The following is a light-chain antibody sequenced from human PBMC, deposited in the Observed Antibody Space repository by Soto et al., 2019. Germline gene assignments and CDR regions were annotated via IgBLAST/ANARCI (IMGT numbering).Light chain of an antibody. J-gene: IGLJ1*01. CDR2: DVR. CDR1: SSDVASYNY. Sequence: QSVLTQPGSVSGSPGQSVTISCTGTSSDVASYNYVSWYQQHPGKAPKLIIYDVRKRPSGAPDRFFGSKSASTASLTISGLQAEDEAEYYCCSYAGSYTYVYGTGTKVTVL. CDR3: CSYAGSYTYV. V-gene: IGLV2-11*01.